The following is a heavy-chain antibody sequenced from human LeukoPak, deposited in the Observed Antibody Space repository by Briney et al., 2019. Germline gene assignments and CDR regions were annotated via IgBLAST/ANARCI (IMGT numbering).Heavy chain of an antibody. J-gene: IGHJ4*02. Sequence: GGSLRLSCAASGFIFTSYSVNWVRQAPGKGLEWVSYISSSSSTIYYADSVKGRFTISRDNAKNSLYLQMNSLRAEDTAVYYCARQRAGFTVTTSDYWGQGTLVTVSS. CDR1: GFIFTSYS. V-gene: IGHV3-48*01. CDR2: ISSSSSTI. CDR3: ARQRAGFTVTTSDY. D-gene: IGHD4-17*01.